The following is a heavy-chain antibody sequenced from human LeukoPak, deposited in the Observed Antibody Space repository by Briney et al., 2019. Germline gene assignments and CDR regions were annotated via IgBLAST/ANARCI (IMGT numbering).Heavy chain of an antibody. CDR3: AELGITMIGGV. V-gene: IGHV3-48*04. CDR2: ISSISSTI. J-gene: IGHJ6*04. Sequence: GGSLRLSCAASGFTFSSYSMNWVRQAPGKGLEWVSYISSISSTIYYVDSVKGRFTISRDNAKNSLYLQMNSLRAEDTAVYYCAELGITMIGGVWGKGTTVTISS. D-gene: IGHD3-10*02. CDR1: GFTFSSYS.